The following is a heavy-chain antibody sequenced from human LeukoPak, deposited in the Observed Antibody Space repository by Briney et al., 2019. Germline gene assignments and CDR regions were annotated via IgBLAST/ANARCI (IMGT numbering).Heavy chain of an antibody. D-gene: IGHD3-22*01. CDR3: ARAPRYYYDSSGDAFDI. J-gene: IGHJ3*02. V-gene: IGHV4-30-2*01. CDR1: GGSISSGGYS. CDR2: IYHSGST. Sequence: SETLSLTCAVSGGSISSGGYSWSWIRQPPGKGLEWIGYIYHSGSTYYNPSLKSRVTTSVDRSKNQFSLKLSSVTAADTAVYYCARAPRYYYDSSGDAFDIWGQGTMVTVSS.